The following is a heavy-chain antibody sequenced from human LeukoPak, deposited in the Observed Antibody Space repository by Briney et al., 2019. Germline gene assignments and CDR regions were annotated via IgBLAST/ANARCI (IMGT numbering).Heavy chain of an antibody. CDR1: GFTFNIYG. V-gene: IGHV3-33*01. Sequence: GRSLRLSCAASGFTFNIYGMHWVRQAPGKGLEWVAVIWPDVSNVHYADSVKDRFTISRDTSKNTLYLQMSSLRVEDTAVYYCARDRTPHHNWDDAVGLRFWGQGTLVTVSS. D-gene: IGHD1-20*01. J-gene: IGHJ1*01. CDR3: ARDRTPHHNWDDAVGLRF. CDR2: IWPDVSNV.